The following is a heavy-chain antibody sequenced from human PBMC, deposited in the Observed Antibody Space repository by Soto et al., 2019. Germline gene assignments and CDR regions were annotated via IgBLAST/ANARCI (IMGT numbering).Heavy chain of an antibody. Sequence: SETLSLTCTVSGGSISSYYWSWIRQPPGKGLEWIGYIYYSGSTNYNPSLKSRVTISVDTSKNQFSLRLTSVTAADTAVYYCERLAGCGSTNGCHGDYAMDVWGQGTTVTVSS. CDR1: GGSISSYY. J-gene: IGHJ6*02. D-gene: IGHD2-2*01. CDR3: ERLAGCGSTNGCHGDYAMDV. V-gene: IGHV4-59*08. CDR2: IYYSGST.